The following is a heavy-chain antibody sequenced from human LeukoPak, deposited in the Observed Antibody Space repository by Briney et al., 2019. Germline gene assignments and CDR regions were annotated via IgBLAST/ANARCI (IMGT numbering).Heavy chain of an antibody. CDR1: GGSISSSSYY. V-gene: IGHV4-39*07. D-gene: IGHD3-22*01. J-gene: IGHJ4*02. CDR2: IHYSGST. CDR3: ARGAWNQYYYDSSGYYYQAEFDY. Sequence: SETLSLTCTVSGGSISSSSYYWGWIRQPPGKGLEWIGSIHYSGSTYYNPSLKSRVTISVDTSKNQFSLKLSSVTAADTAVYYCARGAWNQYYYDSSGYYYQAEFDYWGQGTLVTVSS.